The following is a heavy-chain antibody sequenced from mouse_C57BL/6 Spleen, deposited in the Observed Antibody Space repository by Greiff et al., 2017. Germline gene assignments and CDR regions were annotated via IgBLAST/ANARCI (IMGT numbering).Heavy chain of an antibody. CDR3: AKDRTQRYYYAMDY. Sequence: EVKLMESGGGLVKPGGSLKLSCAASGFTFSDYGMHWVRQAPEKGLEWVAYISSGSSTIYYADTVKGRFTISRDNAKNTLFLQMTSLRSEDTAMYYCAKDRTQRYYYAMDYWGQGTSVTVSS. CDR2: ISSGSSTI. V-gene: IGHV5-17*01. J-gene: IGHJ4*01. CDR1: GFTFSDYG.